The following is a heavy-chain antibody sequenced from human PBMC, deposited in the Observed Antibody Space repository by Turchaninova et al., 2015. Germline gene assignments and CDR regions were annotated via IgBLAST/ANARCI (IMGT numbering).Heavy chain of an antibody. CDR1: GGTFRGYF. CDR3: ARGPSPYVTIGVVEYYDF. J-gene: IGHJ4*02. CDR2: ITHSGGH. D-gene: IGHD2-21*01. V-gene: IGHV4-34*01. Sequence: QVQLQQWGPGLLKPSQTLSLTCAVYGGTFRGYFWTWIRQSPGKGLEYIGEITHSGGHNNNPTLKGRVTLSVDTSKNQFSLKLTSVTSAETAVYYCARGPSPYVTIGVVEYYDFWGRGTPVTVSS.